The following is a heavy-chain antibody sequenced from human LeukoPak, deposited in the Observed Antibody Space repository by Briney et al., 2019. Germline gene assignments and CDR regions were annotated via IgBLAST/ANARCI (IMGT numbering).Heavy chain of an antibody. J-gene: IGHJ6*04. CDR1: GFTFTNYW. CDR2: IKPDGSDK. CDR3: ARRVGGSSNMDV. D-gene: IGHD6-13*01. V-gene: IGHV3-7*03. Sequence: GGSLRLSCAASGFTFTNYWMTWVRQAPGKELEWVAHIKPDGSDKNYVDSVKGRFTISRDNAKNSLYLQVNRLKTGDKGMYYCARRVGGSSNMDVWGEGTTVTVSS.